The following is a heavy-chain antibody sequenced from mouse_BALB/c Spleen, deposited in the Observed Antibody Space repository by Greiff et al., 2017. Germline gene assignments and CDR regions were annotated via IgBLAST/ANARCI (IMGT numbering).Heavy chain of an antibody. CDR2: ISSGGST. CDR1: GFTFSSYA. CDR3: ARGRVTTVHWYFDV. V-gene: IGHV5-6-5*01. D-gene: IGHD1-1*01. J-gene: IGHJ1*01. Sequence: EVNLVESGGGLVKPGGSLKLSCAASGFTFSSYAMSWVRQTPEKRLEWVASISSGGSTYYPDSVKGRFTISRDNARNILYLQMSSLRSEDTAMYYCARGRVTTVHWYFDVWGAGTTVTVSS.